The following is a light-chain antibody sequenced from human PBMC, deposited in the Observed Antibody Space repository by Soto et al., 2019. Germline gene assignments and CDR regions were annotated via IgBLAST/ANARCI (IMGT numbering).Light chain of an antibody. Sequence: QSALTQPASVSGSPGQPITISCTGTSRDVGGYNYVSWYQHHPGKTPKLMIFEVSNRPSGVSNRFSGSKSGNTASLTISGLQDEDEADYYCSSYASTNTVLFGGGTKLTVL. CDR1: SRDVGGYNY. V-gene: IGLV2-14*01. CDR3: SSYASTNTVL. CDR2: EVS. J-gene: IGLJ2*01.